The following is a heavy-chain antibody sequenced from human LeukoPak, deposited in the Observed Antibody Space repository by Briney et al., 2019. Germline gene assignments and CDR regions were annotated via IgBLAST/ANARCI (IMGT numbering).Heavy chain of an antibody. D-gene: IGHD3-22*01. CDR3: AREGDGSVDYDY. CDR2: IHHSRST. V-gene: IGHV4-34*01. J-gene: IGHJ4*02. Sequence: PAESLSLTCAVYRGSFSGYCWSWIRQPPGKGLEWIGEIHHSRSTNYNPSLKSRVTISVDTSKNQFSLKLSSVAAADTAVYYCAREGDGSVDYDYWGQGTLVTVSS. CDR1: RGSFSGYC.